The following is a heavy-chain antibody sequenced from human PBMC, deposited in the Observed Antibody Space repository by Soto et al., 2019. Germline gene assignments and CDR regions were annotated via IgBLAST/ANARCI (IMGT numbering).Heavy chain of an antibody. CDR3: ARRIGGSRYLE. Sequence: SETLSLTCAVYGGSFSGYYWSWIRQPPGKGLEWIGEINHSGSTNYNPSLKSRVTISVDTSKNQFSLKLSSVTAADTAVYYCARRIGGSRYLEWGQGTLVTVSS. D-gene: IGHD2-15*01. CDR1: GGSFSGYY. J-gene: IGHJ4*02. V-gene: IGHV4-34*01. CDR2: INHSGST.